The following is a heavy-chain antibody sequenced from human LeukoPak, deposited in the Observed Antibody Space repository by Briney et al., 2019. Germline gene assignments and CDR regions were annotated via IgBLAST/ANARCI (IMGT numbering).Heavy chain of an antibody. CDR3: ARADSSGMYYFDY. CDR1: GASISSYY. J-gene: IGHJ4*02. V-gene: IGHV4-59*12. D-gene: IGHD6-19*01. Sequence: SETLSLTCTVSGASISSYYWSWIRQPPGKGLEWIGEIYYSGSTNNNPSLKSRVTISVDTPKNQFSLKLSSVTAADTAVYFCARADSSGMYYFDYWRQGTLVTVSS. CDR2: IYYSGST.